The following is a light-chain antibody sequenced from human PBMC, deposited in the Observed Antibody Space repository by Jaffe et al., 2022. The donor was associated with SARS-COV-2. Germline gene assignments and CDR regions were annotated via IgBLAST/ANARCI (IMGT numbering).Light chain of an antibody. J-gene: IGLJ3*02. CDR2: INSDGRQ. CDR1: SGHSSYA. Sequence: QLVLTQSPSASASLGASVKLTCTLSSGHSSYAIAWHQQQPDKGPRYLMKINSDGRQYKGDGTPDRFSGSSSGAERYLTISSLQSEDEADYYCQTWDTGGGPGGVFGGGTKLTVL. CDR3: QTWDTGGGPGGV. V-gene: IGLV4-69*01.